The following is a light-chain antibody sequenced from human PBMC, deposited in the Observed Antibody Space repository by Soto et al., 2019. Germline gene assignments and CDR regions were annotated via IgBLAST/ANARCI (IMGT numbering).Light chain of an antibody. J-gene: IGLJ3*02. V-gene: IGLV2-23*03. CDR3: CSYARSSTFWV. CDR2: EGS. CDR1: SSDVGSYNL. Sequence: QSALTKPASVSGSPGQSITISCTGTSSDVGSYNLVSWYQQHPGKAPKLMIYEGSTRPSGVSNRFSGSKSGNTASLTISGLQAEDEADYYCCSYARSSTFWVFGGGTKLTVL.